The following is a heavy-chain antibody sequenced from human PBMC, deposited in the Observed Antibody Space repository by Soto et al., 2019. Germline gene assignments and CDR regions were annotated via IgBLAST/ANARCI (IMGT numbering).Heavy chain of an antibody. J-gene: IGHJ4*01. D-gene: IGHD2-21*02. CDR3: VRGWDCGDDCYYFDN. V-gene: IGHV4-31*03. Sequence: QVQLQESGPGLVKPSQTLSLTCTVSGGSISSSGYYWDWIRQHPGKGLEWIGYIHYTGNTYYNPSLKSRVTISVDTSKNQFSLNMRSVTVADTAVYYCVRGWDCGDDCYYFDNWGQGTLVTGSS. CDR1: GGSISSSGYY. CDR2: IHYTGNT.